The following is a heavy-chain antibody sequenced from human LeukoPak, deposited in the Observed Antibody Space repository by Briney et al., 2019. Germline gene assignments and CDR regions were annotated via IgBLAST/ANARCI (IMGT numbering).Heavy chain of an antibody. D-gene: IGHD2-15*01. CDR3: AREAGLGYCSGGSCPADY. J-gene: IGHJ4*02. V-gene: IGHV4-4*07. Sequence: SETLSLTCTVSGGSISSYYWSWIRQPAGKGLEWIGRIYTSGSTNYDPSLKSRVTMSVDTSKNQFSLKLSSVTAADTAVYYCAREAGLGYCSGGSCPADYWGQGTLVTVSS. CDR1: GGSISSYY. CDR2: IYTSGST.